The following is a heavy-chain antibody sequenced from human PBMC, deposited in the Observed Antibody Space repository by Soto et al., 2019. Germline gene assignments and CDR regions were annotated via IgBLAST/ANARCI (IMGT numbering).Heavy chain of an antibody. CDR2: IYYSGST. CDR3: ARHIKDSSGWYYFDY. J-gene: IGHJ4*02. CDR1: GGSFSGYY. V-gene: IGHV4-59*08. D-gene: IGHD6-19*01. Sequence: PSETLSLTCAVYGGSFSGYYWSWIRQPPGKGLEWIGYIYYSGSTNYNPSPKSRVTISVDTSKNQFSLKLSSVTAADTAVYYCARHIKDSSGWYYFDYWGQGTLVTVSS.